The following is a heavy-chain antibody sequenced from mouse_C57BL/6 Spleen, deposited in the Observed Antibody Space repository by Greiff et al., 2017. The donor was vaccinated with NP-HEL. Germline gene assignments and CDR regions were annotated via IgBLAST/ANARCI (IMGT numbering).Heavy chain of an antibody. J-gene: IGHJ4*01. V-gene: IGHV5-17*01. CDR1: GFTFSDYG. D-gene: IGHD1-1*01. CDR2: ISSGSSTI. CDR3: ARSSPTMGY. Sequence: DVKRVESGGGLVKPGGSLKLSCEASGFTFSDYGMHWVRQAPEKGLEWVAYISSGSSTIYYADTVKGRFTISRDNAKNTLFLQMTSLRSEDTAMYYCARSSPTMGYWGQGTSVTVSS.